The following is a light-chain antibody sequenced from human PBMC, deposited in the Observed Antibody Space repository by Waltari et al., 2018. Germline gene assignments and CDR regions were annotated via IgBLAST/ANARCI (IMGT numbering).Light chain of an antibody. V-gene: IGLV2-11*01. CDR2: DVN. CDR3: CSYAGADTSVI. CDR1: SSDVGGSDF. Sequence: QSALTQPRSVSGSPGQSVTISCTGTSSDVGGSDFVSWYQQYPGKAPKLIIYDVNKRPPGVPDRFSGSKSGNTASLTISGLLNEDEADYYCCSYAGADTSVIFGGGTTLTVL. J-gene: IGLJ2*01.